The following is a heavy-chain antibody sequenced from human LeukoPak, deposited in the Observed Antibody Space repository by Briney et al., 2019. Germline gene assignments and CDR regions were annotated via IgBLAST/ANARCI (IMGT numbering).Heavy chain of an antibody. Sequence: GGSLRLSCAASGFTFSSYWMSWVRQAPGKGLEWVANIKQDGSEKYYVDSVKGRFTISRDNAKNSLYLQMNSLRAEDTAVYYCAKRFTADTSGIGWFDPWGQGTLVTVSS. V-gene: IGHV3-7*03. CDR3: AKRFTADTSGIGWFDP. J-gene: IGHJ5*02. CDR2: IKQDGSEK. D-gene: IGHD3-16*01. CDR1: GFTFSSYW.